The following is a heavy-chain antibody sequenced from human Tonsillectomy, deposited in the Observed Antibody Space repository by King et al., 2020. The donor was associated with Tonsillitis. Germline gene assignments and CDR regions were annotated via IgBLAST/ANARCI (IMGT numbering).Heavy chain of an antibody. Sequence: LQLQESGSGLVKPSQTLSLTCAVSGGSISSGGYSWSWIRQPPGKGLEWIGYIYHSGSIYYNPSLKRRVTISVDRSKNQFSLKLSSVTAADTAVYYCARVYSGYYFDSWGQGTLVTVSS. D-gene: IGHD5-12*01. CDR3: ARVYSGYYFDS. CDR2: IYHSGSI. CDR1: GGSISSGGYS. J-gene: IGHJ4*02. V-gene: IGHV4-30-2*01.